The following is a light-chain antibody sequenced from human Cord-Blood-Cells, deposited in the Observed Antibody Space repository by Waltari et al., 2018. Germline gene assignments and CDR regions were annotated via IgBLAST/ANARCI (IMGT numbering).Light chain of an antibody. CDR2: GAS. CDR3: QQYGSSPPYT. V-gene: IGKV3-20*01. CDR1: QSVSSSY. J-gene: IGKJ2*01. Sequence: ELVFTQSPGTLSLSPGERATLSCTASQSVSSSYLAWYQQKPGQAPRLLIYGASSRATGIPDRFSGSGSGTDFTLTISRLEPEDFAVYYCQQYGSSPPYTFGQGTKLEIK.